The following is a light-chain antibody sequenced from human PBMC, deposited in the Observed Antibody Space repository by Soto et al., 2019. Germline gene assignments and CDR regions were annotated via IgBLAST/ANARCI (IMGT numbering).Light chain of an antibody. Sequence: EIVMTQSPATLSVSPGERATLSCRASQSVSSTLAWYQQKPGQAPRLLIYAASARATGIPARFSGSGSGTEFTLTISSLQSEDFAVYYCQHYNNGPRTFGQGTKVDIK. CDR3: QHYNNGPRT. CDR2: AAS. CDR1: QSVSST. J-gene: IGKJ1*01. V-gene: IGKV3-15*01.